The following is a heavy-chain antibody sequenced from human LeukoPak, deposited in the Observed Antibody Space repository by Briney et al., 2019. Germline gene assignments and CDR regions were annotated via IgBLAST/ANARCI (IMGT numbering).Heavy chain of an antibody. CDR3: ARGGVATKNYYYYYGMDV. J-gene: IGHJ6*02. V-gene: IGHV4-34*01. Sequence: SETLSLTCAVYGGSFSGYYWSWIRQPPGKGLEWIGEINHSRSTNYNPSLKGRVTISVDTSKNQFSLKLSSVTAADTAVYYCARGGVATKNYYYYYGMDVWGQGTTVTVSS. CDR2: INHSRST. D-gene: IGHD5-12*01. CDR1: GGSFSGYY.